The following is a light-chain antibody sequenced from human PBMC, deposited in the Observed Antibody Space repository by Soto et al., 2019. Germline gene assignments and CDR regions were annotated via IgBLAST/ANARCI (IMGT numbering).Light chain of an antibody. CDR3: CSYAETNTFV. CDR2: DVT. Sequence: QSALTQPRSVSGSPGQSVTISCTGTSTDVGGYNYVSWYQQYSGKAPKVLIYDVTKRPSGVPDRFSGSKSGDTASLTISGLQADDEADYYCCSYAETNTFVFGTGTKVTV. J-gene: IGLJ1*01. CDR1: STDVGGYNY. V-gene: IGLV2-11*01.